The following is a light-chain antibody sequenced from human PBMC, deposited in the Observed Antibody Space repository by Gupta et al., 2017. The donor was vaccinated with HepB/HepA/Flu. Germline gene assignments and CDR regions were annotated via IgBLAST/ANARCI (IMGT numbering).Light chain of an antibody. Sequence: QSVLTQPPSVSGAPGQRVTISCTGSSSNIGAGYDVHWYQQLPGTAPKLLIYGNSNRPSGVPDRFSGSKSGTSASLAITGLQAEDEADYYCQSYDSSRNAPCVFGTGTKVTVL. CDR3: QSYDSSRNAPCV. CDR2: GNS. J-gene: IGLJ1*01. CDR1: SSNIGAGYD. V-gene: IGLV1-40*01.